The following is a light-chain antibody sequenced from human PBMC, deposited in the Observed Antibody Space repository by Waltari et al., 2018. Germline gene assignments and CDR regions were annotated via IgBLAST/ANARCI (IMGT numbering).Light chain of an antibody. J-gene: IGLJ2*01. Sequence: QSALTQPATVSGSPTQSITISCTGTSSDVGSYTLVSWYQQHPGTAPKLMIFDVNKRPSGISNRFAGSKSGNTASLTISGLQAEDEADYYCCSYAGSSTFVFGGGTKLTVL. CDR3: CSYAGSSTFV. CDR1: SSDVGSYTL. CDR2: DVN. V-gene: IGLV2-23*02.